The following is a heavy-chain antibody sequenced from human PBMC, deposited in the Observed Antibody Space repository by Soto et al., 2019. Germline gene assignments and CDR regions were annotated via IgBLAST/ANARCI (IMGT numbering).Heavy chain of an antibody. V-gene: IGHV1-3*01. J-gene: IGHJ5*02. D-gene: IGHD3-10*02. CDR3: GRDQSGTGYYVDWFDP. CDR2: INAGNSKT. CDR1: GYTFSGHA. Sequence: QVHFVQSGAEVKKPGASGKVSCKASGYTFSGHAIHWLRQAPGQRPEWMGWINAGNSKTYYSEKFEGRVTFTRDTVATTVNMELTSLTSEDTAVYYCGRDQSGTGYYVDWFDPWGQGTLVTVSS.